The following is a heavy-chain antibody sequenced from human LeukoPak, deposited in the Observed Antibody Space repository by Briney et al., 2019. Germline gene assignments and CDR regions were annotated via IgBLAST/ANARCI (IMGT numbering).Heavy chain of an antibody. V-gene: IGHV3-33*08. CDR2: IWYDGSNK. D-gene: IGHD6-19*01. CDR3: ARDSTVTNTVAGLYDY. J-gene: IGHJ4*02. Sequence: PGRSLRLSCAVSRFTFSNSGMHWVRQAPGKGLEWVAVIWYDGSNKYYADSVKGRFTISRDNSKNTLYLQMNSLRAEDTAVFYCARDSTVTNTVAGLYDYWGQGTLVTVSS. CDR1: RFTFSNSG.